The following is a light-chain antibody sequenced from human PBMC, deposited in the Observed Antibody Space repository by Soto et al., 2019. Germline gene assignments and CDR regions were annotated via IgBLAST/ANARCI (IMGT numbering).Light chain of an antibody. J-gene: IGLJ2*01. CDR1: SSDVGGYKY. V-gene: IGLV2-14*01. CDR2: DVS. CDR3: SSYTTSNTLV. Sequence: QAVVTQPASVSGSPGQSIAISCLGTSSDVGGYKYVSWYQKHPGKAPKLMIYDVSSRPSGVSDRFSGSKSGYTASLTISGLQAEDEADYYCSSYTTSNTLVFGGGTKVTVL.